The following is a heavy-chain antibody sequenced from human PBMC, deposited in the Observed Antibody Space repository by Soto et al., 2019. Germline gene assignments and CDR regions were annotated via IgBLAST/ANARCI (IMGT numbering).Heavy chain of an antibody. D-gene: IGHD3-9*01. J-gene: IGHJ4*02. Sequence: PGGSLRLSCAASGFTFSSYSMTWVRQAPGKGLEWVSGISDSGGSTYYADSVKGRFTISRDNSKNTLYLQMNSLNAGDTALYYCAKTESFNGYYNAFDSWGQGTRVTVSS. V-gene: IGHV3-23*01. CDR2: ISDSGGST. CDR3: AKTESFNGYYNAFDS. CDR1: GFTFSSYS.